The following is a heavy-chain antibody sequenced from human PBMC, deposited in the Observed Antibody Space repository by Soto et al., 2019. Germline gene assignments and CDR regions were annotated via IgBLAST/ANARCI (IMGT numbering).Heavy chain of an antibody. J-gene: IGHJ4*02. CDR3: ARRDSSSSSPFDY. V-gene: IGHV3-53*01. CDR1: WFTVSSNY. D-gene: IGHD6-6*01. CDR2: IYSGGST. Sequence: GGSLRLSCAASWFTVSSNYMSWVRQAPGKGLEWVSVIYSGGSTYYADSVKGRFTISRDNSKNTLYLQMNSLRAEDTAVYYCARRDSSSSSPFDYWGQGTLVTVSS.